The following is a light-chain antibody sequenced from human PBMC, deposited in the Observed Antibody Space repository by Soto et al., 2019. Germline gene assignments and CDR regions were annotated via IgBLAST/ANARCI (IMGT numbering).Light chain of an antibody. V-gene: IGLV2-23*01. CDR3: CSYAGSDTLRV. J-gene: IGLJ3*02. CDR1: SSDVGSYNL. Sequence: QSVLTQPASVSGSPGQSITISCSGTSSDVGSYNLVSWYQQHPGKAPKLMIYEGGKRPSGVSDRFSGTKSGNTASLKISGLQAEDEADYYCCSYAGSDTLRVFGGGTKLTVL. CDR2: EGG.